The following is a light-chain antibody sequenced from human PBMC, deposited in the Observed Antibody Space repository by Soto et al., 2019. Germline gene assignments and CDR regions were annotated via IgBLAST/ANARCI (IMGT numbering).Light chain of an antibody. Sequence: IVLTQSPDTLSLSPGERATLSCRASQSVSGYLGWYQQKPGQAPRLLIYDASNRAYGVPDRFRGSGSGTNFPLTIASLEPEDFAVYYCQQRSNWPYLTFGGWTRV. CDR2: DAS. V-gene: IGKV3-11*01. CDR1: QSVSGY. CDR3: QQRSNWPYLT. J-gene: IGKJ4*01.